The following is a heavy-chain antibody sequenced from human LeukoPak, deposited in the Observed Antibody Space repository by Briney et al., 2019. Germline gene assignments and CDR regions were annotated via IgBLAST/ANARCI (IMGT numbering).Heavy chain of an antibody. V-gene: IGHV3-21*01. CDR3: ARDYGDLDY. Sequence: GGSLRLSCAASGLSFSSYDMVWVRQPLGKGLEWVSSISSSSSYIYYADSVKGRFTISRDNAKNSLYLQMNSLRAEDTAVYFCARDYGDLDYWGQGTLVTVSS. CDR2: ISSSSSYI. D-gene: IGHD2-21*02. CDR1: GLSFSSYD. J-gene: IGHJ4*02.